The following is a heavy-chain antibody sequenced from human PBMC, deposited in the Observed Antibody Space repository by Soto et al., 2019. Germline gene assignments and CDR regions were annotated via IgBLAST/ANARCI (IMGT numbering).Heavy chain of an antibody. J-gene: IGHJ6*02. CDR1: GFTFSSYW. Sequence: GGSLRLSCAASGFTFSSYWMSWVRQAPGKGLEWVANIKQDGSEKYYVDSVKGRFTISRDNAKNSLYLQMNSLRVEDTAGYYCARDLSRGDYDWGDSYHYNGMDVWGQGTTVTVS. V-gene: IGHV3-7*03. D-gene: IGHD3-16*01. CDR2: IKQDGSEK. CDR3: ARDLSRGDYDWGDSYHYNGMDV.